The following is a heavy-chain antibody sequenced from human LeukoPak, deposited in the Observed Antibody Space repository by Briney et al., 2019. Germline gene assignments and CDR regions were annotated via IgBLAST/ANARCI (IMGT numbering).Heavy chain of an antibody. J-gene: IGHJ5*02. D-gene: IGHD6-13*01. V-gene: IGHV4-4*07. CDR2: MYTSGST. CDR3: ARAPTLAAAGSNWFDP. Sequence: SETLSLTCTVSGGSISSYYWTWIRQSAGKGLEWIGRMYTSGSTKYSPSFESRVTMSGDASKNQFSLRLNSVTAADTAVYYCARAPTLAAAGSNWFDPWGQGTLVTVSS. CDR1: GGSISSYY.